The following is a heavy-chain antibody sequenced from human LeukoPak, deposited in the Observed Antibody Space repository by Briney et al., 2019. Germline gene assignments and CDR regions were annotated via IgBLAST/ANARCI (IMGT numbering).Heavy chain of an antibody. CDR2: IYSGGST. V-gene: IGHV3-53*04. Sequence: PGGSLRLSCAASGFTVSSNYMSWVRQAPGKGLEWVSVIYSGGSTYYADSVKGRFTISRHNSKNTLYLQMNSLRAEDTAVYYCARVSFFSDSGSWRNGMDVWGQGTTVTVSS. CDR1: GFTVSSNY. D-gene: IGHD6-13*01. CDR3: ARVSFFSDSGSWRNGMDV. J-gene: IGHJ6*02.